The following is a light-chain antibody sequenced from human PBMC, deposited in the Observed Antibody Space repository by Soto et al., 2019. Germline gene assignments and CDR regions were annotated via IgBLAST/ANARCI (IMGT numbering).Light chain of an antibody. J-gene: IGLJ2*01. CDR3: SSYTSSSTPVV. V-gene: IGLV2-14*01. Sequence: QSALTQPASVSGSLGQSITISCTGTSSDVGGYNYVSWYQQHPGKAPKLMIYDVSYRPSGVSNRFSGSKSGNTASLTISGLQVEDEADYYCSSYTSSSTPVVFGGGTKLTVL. CDR2: DVS. CDR1: SSDVGGYNY.